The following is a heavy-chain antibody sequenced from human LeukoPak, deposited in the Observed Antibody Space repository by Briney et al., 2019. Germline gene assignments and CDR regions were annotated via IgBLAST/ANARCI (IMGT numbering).Heavy chain of an antibody. V-gene: IGHV3-30*19. J-gene: IGHJ4*02. CDR1: GFTFSSYG. D-gene: IGHD3-9*01. CDR2: ISYDGSNK. Sequence: PGRSLRLSCAASGFTFSSYGIHWVRQAPGKGLEWVAVISYDGSNKYYADSVKGRFTISRDNSKNTLYLQMNSLRAEDTAVYYCARDPGWYYDILTGYSPGYFDYWGQGTLVTVSS. CDR3: ARDPGWYYDILTGYSPGYFDY.